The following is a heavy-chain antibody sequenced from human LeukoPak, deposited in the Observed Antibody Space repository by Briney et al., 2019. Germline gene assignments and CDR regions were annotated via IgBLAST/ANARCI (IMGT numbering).Heavy chain of an antibody. Sequence: GGSLRLSCAASGFTFSSYWMHWVRQAPGKGLVWVSRINSDGSSTSYADSVKGRFTISRDNAKNTLYLQMNSLRAEDTAVYYCATEDVVVISHSDYWGQGTLVTVSS. CDR2: INSDGSST. D-gene: IGHD3-22*01. CDR3: ATEDVVVISHSDY. J-gene: IGHJ4*02. V-gene: IGHV3-74*01. CDR1: GFTFSSYW.